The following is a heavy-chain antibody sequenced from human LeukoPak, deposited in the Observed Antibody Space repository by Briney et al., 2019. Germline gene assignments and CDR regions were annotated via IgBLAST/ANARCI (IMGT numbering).Heavy chain of an antibody. V-gene: IGHV4-38-2*02. Sequence: SETLSLTCAVSGYSISSGYYWGWIRPPPGKGLEWIGSTYHSGSTYYNPSLKSRVTISVDTSKNQFSLKLSSVTAADTAVYYCARDLYSSSWYQTQYFDYWGQGTLVTVSS. J-gene: IGHJ4*02. CDR3: ARDLYSSSWYQTQYFDY. CDR2: TYHSGST. D-gene: IGHD6-13*01. CDR1: GYSISSGYY.